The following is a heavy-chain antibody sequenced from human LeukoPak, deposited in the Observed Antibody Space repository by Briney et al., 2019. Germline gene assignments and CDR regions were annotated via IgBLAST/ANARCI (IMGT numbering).Heavy chain of an antibody. J-gene: IGHJ4*02. Sequence: GASVKVSCKVSGYTLTQLVIHWVRQAPGQGLEWMGWINPNIGATKYARKFQGRVTMTRDTSISTAYMELSRLRSDDTAVYYCARGQLTDDLDYWGQGTLVTVSS. D-gene: IGHD1-14*01. V-gene: IGHV1-2*02. CDR1: GYTLTQLV. CDR2: INPNIGAT. CDR3: ARGQLTDDLDY.